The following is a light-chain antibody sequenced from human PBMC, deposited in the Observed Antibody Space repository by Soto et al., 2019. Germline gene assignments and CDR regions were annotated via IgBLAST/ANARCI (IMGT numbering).Light chain of an antibody. CDR3: HQSGDSPT. CDR2: DAS. CDR1: QDIRSH. Sequence: PGERVTLSCRASQDIRSHLAWYQQKPGQAPRLLIFDASSRATGIPDRFSGSGSGTDITLTISRLEPEDFAVYYCHQSGDSPTFGQGTKVDIK. J-gene: IGKJ1*01. V-gene: IGKV3-20*01.